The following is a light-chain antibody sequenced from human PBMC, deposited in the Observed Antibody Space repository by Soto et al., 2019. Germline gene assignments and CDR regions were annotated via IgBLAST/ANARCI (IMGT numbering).Light chain of an antibody. CDR3: QKYNSAPQT. V-gene: IGKV1-27*01. CDR1: QGISNY. Sequence: DIQMTQSPSSLSASVGDRVTITCRASQGISNYLAWYQQKPGKVPKLLMYAASTLQSGVPSRFSGSGSGTEFTLIISSLQPEDVATYYCQKYNSAPQTFGPWTKVDIK. J-gene: IGKJ3*01. CDR2: AAS.